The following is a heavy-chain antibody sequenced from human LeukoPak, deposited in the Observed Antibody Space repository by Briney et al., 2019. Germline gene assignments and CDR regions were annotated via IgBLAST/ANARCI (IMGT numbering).Heavy chain of an antibody. CDR1: GGSFSGYY. CDR2: INHSGST. D-gene: IGHD2-8*01. J-gene: IGHJ4*02. Sequence: SETLSLTCAVYGGSFSGYYWSWIRQPPGKGLEWIGEINHSGSTNYNPSLKSRVTISVDTSKNQFSLKLSSVTAADTAVYYCARHVFLPLFDYWGQGTLVTVSS. V-gene: IGHV4-34*01. CDR3: ARHVFLPLFDY.